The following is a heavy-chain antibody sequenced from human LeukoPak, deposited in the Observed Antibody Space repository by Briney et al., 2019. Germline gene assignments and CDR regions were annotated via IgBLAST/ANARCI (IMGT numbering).Heavy chain of an antibody. J-gene: IGHJ2*01. CDR3: ATRSDCSSTSCYRGRRHYWYFDL. CDR2: FDPEDGET. D-gene: IGHD2-2*01. Sequence: ASVKVSCKVSGYTLTELSMHWVRQAPGKGLEWMGGFDPEDGETIYAQKFQGRVTMTEDTSTDTAYMELSSLRSEDTAVYYCATRSDCSSTSCYRGRRHYWYFDLWGRGTLVTVSS. CDR1: GYTLTELS. V-gene: IGHV1-24*01.